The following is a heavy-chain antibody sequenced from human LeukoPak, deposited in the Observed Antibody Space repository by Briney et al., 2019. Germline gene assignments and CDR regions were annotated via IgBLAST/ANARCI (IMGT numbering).Heavy chain of an antibody. CDR3: ARDRSYCSGGSCYDPPFQH. V-gene: IGHV3-7*03. Sequence: PGGSLRLSCAASGFTFSSYWMSWVRQAPGKGLEWVANIKQDGSEKYYVDSVKGRFTISRDNAKNSLYLQMNSLRAEETAVYYCARDRSYCSGGSCYDPPFQHWGQGTLVTVSS. CDR2: IKQDGSEK. J-gene: IGHJ1*01. CDR1: GFTFSSYW. D-gene: IGHD2-15*01.